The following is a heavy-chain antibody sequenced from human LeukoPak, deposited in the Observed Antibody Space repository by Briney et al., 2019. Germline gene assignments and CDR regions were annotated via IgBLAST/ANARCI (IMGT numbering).Heavy chain of an antibody. CDR2: IYHSGST. J-gene: IGHJ6*03. CDR3: ARFVVVDFYYYMDV. V-gene: IGHV4-30-2*01. D-gene: IGHD3-22*01. CDR1: GGSISSGSYY. Sequence: PSETLSLTCTVSGGSISSGSYYWSWIRQPPGKGLEWIGYIYHSGSTYYNPSLKSRVTISADRSKNQFSLKLSSVTAADTAVYYCARFVVVDFYYYMDVWGKGTTVTVSS.